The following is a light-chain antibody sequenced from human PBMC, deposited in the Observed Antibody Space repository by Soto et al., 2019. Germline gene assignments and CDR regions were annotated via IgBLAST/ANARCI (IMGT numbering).Light chain of an antibody. CDR1: SSNIGSNY. V-gene: IGLV1-47*01. CDR2: RNN. J-gene: IGLJ1*01. CDR3: AAWDDSLSGYV. Sequence: QAVLSQPPSACGTPGQGVTISCSGSSSNIGSNYVYWYQQLPGTAPKLLIYRNNQRPSGVPDRFSGSKSGTSASLAISGLRSEDEADYYCAAWDDSLSGYVFGTGTKVTVL.